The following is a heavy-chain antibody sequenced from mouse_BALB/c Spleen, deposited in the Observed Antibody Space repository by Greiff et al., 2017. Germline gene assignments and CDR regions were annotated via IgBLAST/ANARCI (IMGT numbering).Heavy chain of an antibody. J-gene: IGHJ2*01. V-gene: IGHV14-4*02. Sequence: DVKLQESGAELVRSGASVKLSCTASGFNIKDYYMHWVKQRPEQGLEWIGWIDPENGDTEYAPKFQGKATMTADTSSNTAYLQLSSLTSEDTAVYYCNARDGGDYFDYWGQGTTLTVSS. CDR3: NARDGGDYFDY. D-gene: IGHD1-2*01. CDR2: IDPENGDT. CDR1: GFNIKDYY.